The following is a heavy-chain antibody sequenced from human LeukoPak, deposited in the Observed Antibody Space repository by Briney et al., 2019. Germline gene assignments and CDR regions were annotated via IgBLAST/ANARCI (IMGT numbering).Heavy chain of an antibody. CDR1: GGSISSYY. D-gene: IGHD5-12*01. V-gene: IGHV4-59*01. Sequence: PSETLSLTCTVSGGSISSYYWSWIRQPPGKGLEWIAYIYYTGSTNHNPSLKSRVTISVNTSKNQFSLKLSSVTAADTAVYYCARVVYSGYDFRGAMDVWGKGTTVTVSS. J-gene: IGHJ6*03. CDR3: ARVVYSGYDFRGAMDV. CDR2: IYYTGST.